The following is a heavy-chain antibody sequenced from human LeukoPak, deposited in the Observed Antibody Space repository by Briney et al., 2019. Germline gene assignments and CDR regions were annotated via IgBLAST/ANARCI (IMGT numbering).Heavy chain of an antibody. D-gene: IGHD6-19*01. CDR2: MSGSGGGT. J-gene: IGHJ4*02. CDR1: GFTFSSYA. Sequence: GGSLRLSCAASGFTFSSYAMSWVRQAPEKGQEWVSHMSGSGGGTYYADSVKGRFTISRDNSKNTLYLQMNSLRAEDTAVYYCAKDSSGWYGGFVDYWGQGTLVTVSS. V-gene: IGHV3-23*01. CDR3: AKDSSGWYGGFVDY.